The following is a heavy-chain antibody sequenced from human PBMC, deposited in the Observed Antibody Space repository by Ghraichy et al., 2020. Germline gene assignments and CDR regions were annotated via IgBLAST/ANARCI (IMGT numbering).Heavy chain of an antibody. CDR2: ISSSSSYI. CDR1: GFTFSSYS. CDR3: ARSGGYCSSTSCYSPLYYYYGMDV. V-gene: IGHV3-21*01. J-gene: IGHJ6*02. Sequence: LSLTCAASGFTFSSYSMNWVRQAPGKGLEWVSSISSSSSYIYYADSVKGRFTISRDNAKNSLYLQMNSLRAEDTAVYYCARSGGYCSSTSCYSPLYYYYGMDVWGQGTTVTVSS. D-gene: IGHD2-2*01.